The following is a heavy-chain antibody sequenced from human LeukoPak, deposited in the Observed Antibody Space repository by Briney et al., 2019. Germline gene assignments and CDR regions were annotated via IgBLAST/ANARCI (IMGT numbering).Heavy chain of an antibody. CDR3: AARWFGELLSFDY. CDR1: GGSIAGFY. Sequence: SETLSLTCTVSGGSIAGFYWSWFRQSPGKGLEWIGYMYYSGSTYYNPSLKSRVTISVDTSKNQFSLKLSSVTAADTAVYYCAARWFGELLSFDYWGQGTLVTVSS. J-gene: IGHJ4*02. V-gene: IGHV4-59*01. CDR2: MYYSGST. D-gene: IGHD3-10*01.